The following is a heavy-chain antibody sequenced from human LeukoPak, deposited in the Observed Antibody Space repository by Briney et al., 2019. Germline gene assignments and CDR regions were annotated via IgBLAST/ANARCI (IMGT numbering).Heavy chain of an antibody. CDR1: GFTFSSYA. CDR2: IIHIVGTT. CDR3: AKANVKYCSGGSCFDAFDI. D-gene: IGHD2-15*01. Sequence: GGSLRLSCAASGFTFSSYAMSWVRPAPGKGLGWVSAIIHIVGTTYYGDSVKGRFTISRDNSKNTLYLQMNSLRSEDTAVYYCAKANVKYCSGGSCFDAFDIWGQGTMVTVSS. V-gene: IGHV3-23*01. J-gene: IGHJ3*02.